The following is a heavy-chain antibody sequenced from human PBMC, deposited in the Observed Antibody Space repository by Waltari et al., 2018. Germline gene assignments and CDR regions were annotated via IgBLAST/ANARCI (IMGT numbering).Heavy chain of an antibody. J-gene: IGHJ5*02. Sequence: QVQLQESGPGLVKPSETLSLTCAVAGGSISDSYDWNWIGKPPGKVLEWIGNIYGNSASTYYNPSLKSRVTISKDTSKNQFFLKLSSVTAADTAVYYCARPKYEYSFNRFDVWGPGVLVTVSS. CDR3: ARPKYEYSFNRFDV. D-gene: IGHD5-18*01. V-gene: IGHV4-38-2*01. CDR2: IYGNSAST. CDR1: GGSISDSYD.